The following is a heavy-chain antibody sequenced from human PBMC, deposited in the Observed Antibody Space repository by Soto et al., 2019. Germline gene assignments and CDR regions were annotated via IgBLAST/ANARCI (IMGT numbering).Heavy chain of an antibody. CDR3: ARGGAGGWGERYYYGMDV. V-gene: IGHV1-8*01. D-gene: IGHD6-19*01. CDR1: GYTFTSYD. CDR2: MNPNSGNT. J-gene: IGHJ6*02. Sequence: QVQLVQSGAEVKKPGASVKVSCKASGYTFTSYDINWVRQATGQGLEWMGWMNPNSGNTGYAQKFQGRVTMTRNTSRSTAYMELSSRRSEATAVYYCARGGAGGWGERYYYGMDVWGQGTTVTVSS.